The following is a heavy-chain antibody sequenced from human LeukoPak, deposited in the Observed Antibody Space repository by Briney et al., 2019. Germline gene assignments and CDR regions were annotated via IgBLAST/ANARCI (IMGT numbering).Heavy chain of an antibody. D-gene: IGHD2-15*01. Sequence: PSETLSLTCTVSGGPISSYYWSWIRQPPGKGLEWIGYIYYSGSTNYNPSLKSRVTISVDTSKNQFSLKLSSVTAADTAVYYCAGHGGLAFDYWGQGTLVTVSS. CDR3: AGHGGLAFDY. CDR1: GGPISSYY. J-gene: IGHJ4*02. V-gene: IGHV4-59*01. CDR2: IYYSGST.